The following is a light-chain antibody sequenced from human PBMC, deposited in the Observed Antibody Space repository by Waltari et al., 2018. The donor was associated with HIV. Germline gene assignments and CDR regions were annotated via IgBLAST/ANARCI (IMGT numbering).Light chain of an antibody. CDR2: MSC. Sequence: QSVLIQPPSASGTPGQRVPISCSGSSSNIGSNYVHWYQQLPGTAPKLLIYMSCRRPSGVPARCSGYKSGTSASLASSGLRSEDEAEYYCAAWDDSLGATGFGGGTKLTVL. V-gene: IGLV1-47*01. CDR3: AAWDDSLGATG. CDR1: SSNIGSNY. J-gene: IGLJ2*01.